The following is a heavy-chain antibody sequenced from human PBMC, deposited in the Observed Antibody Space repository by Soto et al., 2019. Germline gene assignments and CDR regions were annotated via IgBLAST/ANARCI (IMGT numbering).Heavy chain of an antibody. CDR3: ASDSRYCSGGSCYSEHQNWFDP. D-gene: IGHD2-15*01. CDR2: IYYSGST. Sequence: PSETLSLTCTVSGGSIISGGYCWSWIRQHPGKGLEWIGYIYYSGSTYYNPSLKSRVTISVDTSKNQFSLKLSSVTAADTAVYYCASDSRYCSGGSCYSEHQNWFDPWGQGTLVTVSS. V-gene: IGHV4-31*03. J-gene: IGHJ5*02. CDR1: GGSIISGGYC.